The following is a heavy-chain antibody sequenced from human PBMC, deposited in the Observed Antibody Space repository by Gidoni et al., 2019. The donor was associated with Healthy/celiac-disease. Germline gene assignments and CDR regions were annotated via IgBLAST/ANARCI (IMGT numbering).Heavy chain of an antibody. Sequence: QVQLVESGGGVVQPGRSLRLSCAASGFPFSSYGMHWVRQAPGKGLEWVAVIWYDGSNKYYADSVKGRFTISRDNSKNTLYLQMNSLRAEDTAVYYCARDTEDYGDMPGYFDYWGQGTLVTVSS. CDR2: IWYDGSNK. CDR1: GFPFSSYG. V-gene: IGHV3-33*01. J-gene: IGHJ4*02. CDR3: ARDTEDYGDMPGYFDY. D-gene: IGHD4-17*01.